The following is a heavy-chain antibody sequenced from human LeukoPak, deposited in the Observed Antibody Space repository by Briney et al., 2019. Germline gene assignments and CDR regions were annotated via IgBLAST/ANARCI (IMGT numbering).Heavy chain of an antibody. CDR1: GFTFSSYE. V-gene: IGHV4-34*01. D-gene: IGHD3-10*01. Sequence: PGGSLRLSCAASGFTFSSYEMNWVRQPPGKGLEWIGEINHSGSTNYNPSLKSRVTISVDTSKNQFSLKLSSVTAADTAVYYCARGQKVRGVMGDYWGQGTLVTVSS. J-gene: IGHJ4*02. CDR2: INHSGST. CDR3: ARGQKVRGVMGDY.